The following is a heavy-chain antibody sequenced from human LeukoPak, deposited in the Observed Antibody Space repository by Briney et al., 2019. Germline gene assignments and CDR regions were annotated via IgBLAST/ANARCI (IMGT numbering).Heavy chain of an antibody. CDR3: ARFISESAFGI. Sequence: SETLSLTCAVYGGSFSGYYWSWIRQPPGKGLEWIGEINHSGSTNYNPSLKSRVTISVDTSKNQFSLKLSSVTAAGTAVYYCARFISESAFGIWGQGTMVTVSS. D-gene: IGHD3-10*01. V-gene: IGHV4-34*01. CDR1: GGSFSGYY. CDR2: INHSGST. J-gene: IGHJ3*02.